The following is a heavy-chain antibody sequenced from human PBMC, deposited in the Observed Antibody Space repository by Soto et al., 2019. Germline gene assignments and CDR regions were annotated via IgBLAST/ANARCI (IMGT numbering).Heavy chain of an antibody. J-gene: IGHJ4*02. V-gene: IGHV3-74*01. D-gene: IGHD3-16*01. CDR2: ISPDGSNR. CDR3: ATRGGGGGFDFDY. CDR1: GFTFSTYW. Sequence: GGSLRLSCAASGFTFSTYWMNWVRQTPGKGLMWVSRISPDGSNRGYADSVKGRFTISRDNSKNTLFLQMNSLRAEDTAMYYCATRGGGGGFDFDYWGQGTLVTVSS.